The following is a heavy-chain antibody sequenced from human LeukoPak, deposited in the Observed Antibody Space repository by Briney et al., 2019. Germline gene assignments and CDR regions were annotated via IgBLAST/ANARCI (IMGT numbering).Heavy chain of an antibody. D-gene: IGHD6-19*01. CDR2: INPGGSNR. Sequence: QPGGSLRLSCAASGITFSNYEMNWVRQAPGKGLEWVSYINPGGSNRFYAGSVRGRFTISRDYAKKSVYLQMNSLRAEDTAVYYCASSLSSGWGPVDDYWGQGIMVTVSS. CDR1: GITFSNYE. V-gene: IGHV3-48*03. J-gene: IGHJ4*02. CDR3: ASSLSSGWGPVDDY.